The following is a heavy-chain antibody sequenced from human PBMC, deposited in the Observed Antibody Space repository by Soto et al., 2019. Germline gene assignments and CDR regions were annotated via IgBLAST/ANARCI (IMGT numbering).Heavy chain of an antibody. CDR1: GGTFSSYA. V-gene: IGHV1-69*06. J-gene: IGHJ6*02. CDR3: ARSCIGYYYGMDV. D-gene: IGHD1-26*01. Sequence: GASVKVSCKASGGTFSSYAISWVRQAPGQGLEWMGGIIPIFGTANYAQKFQGRVTITADKSTSTAYMELSSLRSEDTAVYYCARSCIGYYYGMDVWGQGTTVTVSS. CDR2: IIPIFGTA.